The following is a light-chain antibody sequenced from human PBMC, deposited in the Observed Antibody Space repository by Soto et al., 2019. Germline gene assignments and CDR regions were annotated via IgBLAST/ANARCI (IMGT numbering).Light chain of an antibody. V-gene: IGLV2-14*01. CDR3: ASYARGSTLVV. CDR1: SSDVGGYNY. CDR2: VVS. Sequence: QSALTQPASVSGSPGQSITISCTGTSSDVGGYNYVSWYQQHPGKAPKLIIYVVSSRPSGISNRFSASKSGNTASLTISGLQAEDEADYYCASYARGSTLVVFGGGTKLTVL. J-gene: IGLJ2*01.